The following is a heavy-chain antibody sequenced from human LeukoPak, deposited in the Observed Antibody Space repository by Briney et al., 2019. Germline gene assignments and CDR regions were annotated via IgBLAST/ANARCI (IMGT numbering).Heavy chain of an antibody. D-gene: IGHD6-19*01. J-gene: IGHJ4*02. CDR2: IYSSGCT. Sequence: AEPLSLTCTVWGGPISSYYWIWMRQPPGKALVWIGYIYSSGCTNYTPSLKSRVIISVDTSKNQFSLKLSSVTAADTDVYYCARHGSGWYYFDYWGQGTLVTVSS. V-gene: IGHV4-59*08. CDR1: GGPISSYY. CDR3: ARHGSGWYYFDY.